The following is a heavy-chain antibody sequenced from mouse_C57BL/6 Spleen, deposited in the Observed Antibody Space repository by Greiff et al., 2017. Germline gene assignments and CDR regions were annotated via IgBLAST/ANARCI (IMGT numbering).Heavy chain of an antibody. V-gene: IGHV7-1*01. CDR2: SRNKANDYTT. CDR1: GFTFSDFY. J-gene: IGHJ1*03. CDR3: ARDDGYFGYFDV. D-gene: IGHD2-3*01. Sequence: EVMLVESGGGLVQSGRSPRLSCATSGFTFSDFYMEWVRQAPGKGLEWIAASRNKANDYTTEYSASVKGRFIVSRDTSQSILYLQMNALRAEDTAIYYCARDDGYFGYFDVWGTGTTVTVSS.